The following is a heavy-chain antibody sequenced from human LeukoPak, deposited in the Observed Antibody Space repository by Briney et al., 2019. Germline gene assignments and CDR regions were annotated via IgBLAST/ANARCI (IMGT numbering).Heavy chain of an antibody. J-gene: IGHJ4*02. Sequence: SETLSLTCTVSGYSISSGYYWGWIRQPPGKGLEWIGSIYHSGSTYYNPSLKSRVTISVDTSKNQFSLKLSSVTAADTAVYYCARVPPGVIAARPWAYYFDYWGQGTLVTVSS. CDR2: IYHSGST. V-gene: IGHV4-38-2*02. D-gene: IGHD6-6*01. CDR3: ARVPPGVIAARPWAYYFDY. CDR1: GYSISSGYY.